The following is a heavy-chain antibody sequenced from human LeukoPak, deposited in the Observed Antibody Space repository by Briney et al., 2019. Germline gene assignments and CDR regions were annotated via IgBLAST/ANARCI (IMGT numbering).Heavy chain of an antibody. V-gene: IGHV3-15*01. CDR1: GFTFTNAW. J-gene: IGHJ4*02. CDR2: VRAKTDGGTT. Sequence: PGGSLRLSCAVSGFTFTNAWMNWVRQAPGKGLEWVGRVRAKTDGGTTEYAAPVKGRFSISRDDSTNTVYLQMNSLITEDTAIYYCAAGTPVPLAQIDYWGQGALVTVSS. CDR3: AAGTPVPLAQIDY. D-gene: IGHD2/OR15-2a*01.